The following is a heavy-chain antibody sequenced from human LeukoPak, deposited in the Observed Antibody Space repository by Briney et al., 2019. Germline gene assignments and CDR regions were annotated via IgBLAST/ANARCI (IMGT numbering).Heavy chain of an antibody. J-gene: IGHJ4*02. D-gene: IGHD2-2*02. CDR2: IIPIFGTA. Sequence: GASVKVSCKASGYTFTSYYMHWVRQAPGQGLEWMGGIIPIFGTANYAQKFQGRVTITTDESTSTAYMELSSLRSEDTAVYYCVRGDGYTSTRPFDYWGQGTPVTVSS. CDR3: VRGDGYTSTRPFDY. CDR1: GYTFTSYY. V-gene: IGHV1-69*05.